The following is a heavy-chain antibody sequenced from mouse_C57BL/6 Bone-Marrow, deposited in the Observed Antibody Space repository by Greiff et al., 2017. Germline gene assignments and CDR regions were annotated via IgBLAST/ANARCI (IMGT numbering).Heavy chain of an antibody. CDR3: AMSWDWSLWFAY. D-gene: IGHD4-1*01. CDR1: GFTFSSYG. V-gene: IGHV5-6*01. J-gene: IGHJ3*01. Sequence: EVKLVESGGDLVKPGGSLKLSCAASGFTFSSYGMSWVRQTPDKRLGWVATISSGGSYTYYPDSVQGRFTISRDNAYNTLSLQMSSLKSDDTAMYYCAMSWDWSLWFAYWGQGTLVTVSA. CDR2: ISSGGSYT.